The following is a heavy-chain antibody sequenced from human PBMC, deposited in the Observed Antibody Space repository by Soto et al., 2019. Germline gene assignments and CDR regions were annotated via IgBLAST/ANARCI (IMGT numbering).Heavy chain of an antibody. V-gene: IGHV3-48*02. D-gene: IGHD6-13*01. CDR3: ARRSAAGTFDY. J-gene: IGHJ4*02. CDR2: TSSNSATV. Sequence: PGGSLRLSCGASGFTFSIYSMHWVRQAPGKGPEWVAYTSSNSATVYYAESVKGRFTISRDDAKNSLYLQMNSLRDEDTALYYCARRSAAGTFDYWGQGALVTVS. CDR1: GFTFSIYS.